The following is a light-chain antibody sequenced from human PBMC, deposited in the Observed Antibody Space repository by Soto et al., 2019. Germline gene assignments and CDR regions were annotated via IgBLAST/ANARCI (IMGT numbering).Light chain of an antibody. Sequence: EIVLTQSPGTLSLFPGERATLSCRASQSVSSRNLAWYRQKPGQAPSLLFYGAFNRATGIPDRFRGSGSATDFTLTISRLEPADFAVYYCLLYGDSPPAYTFGQGTKLDIK. J-gene: IGKJ2*01. CDR1: QSVSSRN. V-gene: IGKV3-20*01. CDR2: GAF. CDR3: LLYGDSPPAYT.